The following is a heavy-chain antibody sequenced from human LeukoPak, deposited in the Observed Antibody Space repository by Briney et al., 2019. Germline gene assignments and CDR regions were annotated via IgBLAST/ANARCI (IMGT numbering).Heavy chain of an antibody. Sequence: PGGSLRLSCAASGFTFSSYAMSWVRQAPGKGLEWVSGISGSGGSTYHADSVKGRFTISRDNSKDTLFLQMNSLRAEDTAVYYCAKHEPGGVIVPSDFWGQGTLVTVSS. CDR3: AKHEPGGVIVPSDF. CDR2: ISGSGGST. D-gene: IGHD3-16*02. CDR1: GFTFSSYA. J-gene: IGHJ4*02. V-gene: IGHV3-23*01.